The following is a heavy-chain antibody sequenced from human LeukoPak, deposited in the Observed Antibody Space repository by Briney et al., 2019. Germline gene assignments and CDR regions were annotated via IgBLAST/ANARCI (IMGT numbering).Heavy chain of an antibody. CDR3: AGGIFGVVINYYYYYVDV. J-gene: IGHJ6*03. CDR2: INHSGST. D-gene: IGHD3-3*01. V-gene: IGHV4-34*01. Sequence: SETLSLTCAVYGGSFSGYYWSWIRQPPGKGPEWIGEINHSGSTNYNPSLKSRVTISVDTSKNQFSLKLSSVTAADTAVYYCAGGIFGVVINYYYYYVDVWGKGTTVTVSS. CDR1: GGSFSGYY.